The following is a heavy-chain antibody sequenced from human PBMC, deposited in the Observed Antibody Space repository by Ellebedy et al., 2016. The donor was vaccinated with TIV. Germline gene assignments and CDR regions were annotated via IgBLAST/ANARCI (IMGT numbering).Heavy chain of an antibody. CDR3: AGGPSRGY. V-gene: IGHV3-53*01. J-gene: IGHJ4*02. CDR2: IYSGGST. CDR1: GIVVSDNY. D-gene: IGHD2-2*01. Sequence: GESLKISCAASGIVVSDNYMRWVRQAPGEGLEWVSLIYSGGSTHYADSVKGRFTISRDNSKNMVYLQRNSLRAEDTAVYYCAGGPSRGYWGRGTLVTVSS.